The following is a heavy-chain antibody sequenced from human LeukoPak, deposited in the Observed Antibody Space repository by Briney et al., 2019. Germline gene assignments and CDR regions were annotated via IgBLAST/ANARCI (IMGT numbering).Heavy chain of an antibody. CDR2: IYYSGST. Sequence: SETLSLTCTVSGGSISSHYWSWIRQPPGKGLEWIGYIYYSGSTNYNPSLKSRVTISVDTSKNQFSLKLSSVTAADTAVYYCARDRLGTHNWFDPWGQGTLVTVSS. CDR1: GGSISSHY. J-gene: IGHJ5*02. V-gene: IGHV4-59*11. D-gene: IGHD1-1*01. CDR3: ARDRLGTHNWFDP.